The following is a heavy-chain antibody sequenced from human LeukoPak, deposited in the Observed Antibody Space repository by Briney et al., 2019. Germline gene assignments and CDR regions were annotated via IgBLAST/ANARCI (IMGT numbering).Heavy chain of an antibody. CDR3: ARSLSGGGSWQGVYYFDY. CDR2: INPNSGGT. D-gene: IGHD2-15*01. Sequence: GESLRLSCATSGFTFSFYGMHWVRQAPGQGLEWMGRINPNSGGTNYAQKFQGRVTMTRDTSISTAYMELSRLRSDDTAVYYCARSLSGGGSWQGVYYFDYWGQGTLVTVSS. CDR1: GFTFSFYG. V-gene: IGHV1-2*06. J-gene: IGHJ4*02.